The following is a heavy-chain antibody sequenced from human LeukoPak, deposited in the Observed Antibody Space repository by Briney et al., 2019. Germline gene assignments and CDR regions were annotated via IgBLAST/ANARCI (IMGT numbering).Heavy chain of an antibody. D-gene: IGHD1-20*01. CDR3: AREVLTGTTGSRYYYYGMDV. J-gene: IGHJ6*02. Sequence: SETLSLTCTVSGGSISSDGYYWSWIRRPPGKGLEWIGYIYYSGSTNYNPSLKSRVTISVDTSKNQFSLKLSSVTAADTAVYYCAREVLTGTTGSRYYYYGMDVWGQGTTVTVSS. CDR1: GGSISSDGYY. V-gene: IGHV4-61*08. CDR2: IYYSGST.